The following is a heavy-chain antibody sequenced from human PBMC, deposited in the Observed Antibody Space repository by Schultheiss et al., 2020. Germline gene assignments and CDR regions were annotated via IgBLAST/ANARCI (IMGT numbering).Heavy chain of an antibody. Sequence: SETLSLTCTVSGGSISSGGYYWTWIRQPPGKGLEWIGYIYYSGSTNYNPSLKSRVTISVDTSKNQFSLKLSSVTAADTAVYYCAREVRQWLRSHHYYYGMDVWGQGTTVTVSS. CDR3: AREVRQWLRSHHYYYGMDV. V-gene: IGHV4-61*08. D-gene: IGHD5-12*01. CDR2: IYYSGST. J-gene: IGHJ6*02. CDR1: GGSISSGGYY.